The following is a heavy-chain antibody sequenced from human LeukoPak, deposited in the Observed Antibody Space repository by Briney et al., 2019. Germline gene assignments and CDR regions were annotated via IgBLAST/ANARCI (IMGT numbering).Heavy chain of an antibody. D-gene: IGHD4-17*01. J-gene: IGHJ4*02. Sequence: ASVKVSCKASGYTFISYGISWVRQAPRQGLEWLGWISTYNGNTNYAQKLQGRVTMTTDTSTSTAYMELRSLRSDDTAVYYCARTTTDGACRPLIDYWGQGTLVTVSS. CDR3: ARTTTDGACRPLIDY. CDR2: ISTYNGNT. V-gene: IGHV1-18*01. CDR1: GYTFISYG.